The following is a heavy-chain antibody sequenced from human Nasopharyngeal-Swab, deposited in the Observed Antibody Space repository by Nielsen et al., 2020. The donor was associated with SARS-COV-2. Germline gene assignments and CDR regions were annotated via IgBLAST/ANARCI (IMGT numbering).Heavy chain of an antibody. Sequence: GSLKISCAASEFTFDDYTMHWVRQAPGKGLEWVALISWDGGTTYYADSVKGRFTISRDNSKNSLSLQMNSLTTEDTAMYYCAKEGGLVESNGWYYFDYWGQGTLVTVSS. CDR2: ISWDGGTT. D-gene: IGHD6-19*01. V-gene: IGHV3-43*01. CDR1: EFTFDDYT. J-gene: IGHJ4*02. CDR3: AKEGGLVESNGWYYFDY.